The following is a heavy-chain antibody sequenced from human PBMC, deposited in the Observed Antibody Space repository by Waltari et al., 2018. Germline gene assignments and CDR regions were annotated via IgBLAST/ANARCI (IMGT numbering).Heavy chain of an antibody. CDR2: IYSGGST. CDR3: ARGAMTTVVLGAFDI. V-gene: IGHV3-53*04. CDR1: GFTVSSNY. D-gene: IGHD4-17*01. J-gene: IGHJ3*02. Sequence: EVQLVESGGGLVQPGGSLRLSCAASGFTVSSNYMSWVRQAPGKGLGWVAVIYSGGSTYYADSVKGRFTISRHNSKNTLYLQMNSLRAEDTAVYYCARGAMTTVVLGAFDIWGQGTMVTVSS.